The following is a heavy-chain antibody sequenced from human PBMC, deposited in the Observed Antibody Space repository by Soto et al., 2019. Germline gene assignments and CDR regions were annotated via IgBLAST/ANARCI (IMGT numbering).Heavy chain of an antibody. V-gene: IGHV3-53*01. J-gene: IGHJ2*01. Sequence: EVQLVESGGGLIQPGGSLRLSCAASGFTVTNKYMTWVRQAPGKGLEWVSVIYSGGSTSYADSVKGRFTISRDNSXNILYLQLNSLRAEDTAVYYCPRVDYGDYGWYFDLWGRGTLVTVSS. CDR2: IYSGGST. CDR3: PRVDYGDYGWYFDL. CDR1: GFTVTNKY. D-gene: IGHD4-17*01.